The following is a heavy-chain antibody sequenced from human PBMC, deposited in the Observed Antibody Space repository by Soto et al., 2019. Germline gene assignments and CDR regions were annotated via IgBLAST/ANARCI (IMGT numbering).Heavy chain of an antibody. V-gene: IGHV4-61*01. CDR2: IYYSGST. Sequence: SDNLSLTCPLSGGSVSSRSYYWSWLRQPPGKGLEWIGYIYYSGSTNYNPSLKGRVTISVDTSKNQFSLKLTSVTAADTAVYYCARDKITGLFDYWGQGTLVTVSS. CDR1: GGSVSSRSYY. J-gene: IGHJ4*02. D-gene: IGHD2-8*02. CDR3: ARDKITGLFDY.